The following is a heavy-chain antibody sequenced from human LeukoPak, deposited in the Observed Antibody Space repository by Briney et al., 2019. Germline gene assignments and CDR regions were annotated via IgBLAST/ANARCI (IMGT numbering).Heavy chain of an antibody. V-gene: IGHV4-4*08. Sequence: SATLSLTCAVSGGSISQYYWSWPRQAPGRGLEWIGYIHASGTTTYNPSLKSRVTMSVDTSNNQFSLTLTTVTEADTAVYFCARLLVVGATGYYFDYWGQGTLVTVFS. CDR2: IHASGTT. CDR3: ARLLVVGATGYYFDY. D-gene: IGHD1-26*01. CDR1: GGSISQYY. J-gene: IGHJ4*02.